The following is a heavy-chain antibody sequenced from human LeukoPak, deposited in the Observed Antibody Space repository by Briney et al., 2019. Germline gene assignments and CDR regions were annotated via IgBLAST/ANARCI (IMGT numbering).Heavy chain of an antibody. D-gene: IGHD6-13*01. V-gene: IGHV1-2*02. J-gene: IGHJ6*03. CDR2: INPNSGGT. Sequence: ASVKVSCKASGYTFTGYYMHWVRQAPGQGLEWMGWINPNSGGTNYAQKFQGRVTMTRDTSTSTAYMELSRLRSDDTAVYYCARGEQLVYYYYYYMDVWGKGTTVTVSS. CDR1: GYTFTGYY. CDR3: ARGEQLVYYYYYYMDV.